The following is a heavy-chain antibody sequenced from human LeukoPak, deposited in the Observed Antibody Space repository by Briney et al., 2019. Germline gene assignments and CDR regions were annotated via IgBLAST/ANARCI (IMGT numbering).Heavy chain of an antibody. Sequence: SETLSLTCTVSGGSISSYYWSWIRQPPGKGLEWIGYIYYSGSTYYNPSLKSRVTISVDTSKNQFSLKLSSVTAADTAVYYCARGEAAMALFDYWGQGTLVTVSS. CDR1: GGSISSYY. CDR3: ARGEAAMALFDY. D-gene: IGHD5-18*01. CDR2: IYYSGST. J-gene: IGHJ4*02. V-gene: IGHV4-59*08.